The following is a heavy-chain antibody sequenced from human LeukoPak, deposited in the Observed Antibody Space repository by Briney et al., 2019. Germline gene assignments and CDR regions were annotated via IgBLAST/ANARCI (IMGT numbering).Heavy chain of an antibody. Sequence: SETLSLTCTVSGGSISTYYWSWIRQPPGKGLEWIGYIYSSGSTNYNPSLKSRVTISVDTSKHQFSLKLSSVTAADTAVYYCARIPYGGFDYWGLGTLVTVSS. CDR3: ARIPYGGFDY. CDR1: GGSISTYY. J-gene: IGHJ4*02. CDR2: IYSSGST. D-gene: IGHD4-23*01. V-gene: IGHV4-59*01.